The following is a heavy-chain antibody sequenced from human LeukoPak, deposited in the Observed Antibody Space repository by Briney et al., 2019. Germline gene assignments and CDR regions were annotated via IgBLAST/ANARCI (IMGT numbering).Heavy chain of an antibody. D-gene: IGHD3-10*01. Sequence: PSGTLSLTCAVSGDSISSSNWWSWVRPPPGKGLEWIGEIYHSGSTNYNPSLKSRVTISVDKSKNQFSLKLSSVTAADTAVYYSASLYGSGSYLAFDIWGQGTMVTVSS. CDR2: IYHSGST. CDR3: ASLYGSGSYLAFDI. J-gene: IGHJ3*02. V-gene: IGHV4-4*02. CDR1: GDSISSSNW.